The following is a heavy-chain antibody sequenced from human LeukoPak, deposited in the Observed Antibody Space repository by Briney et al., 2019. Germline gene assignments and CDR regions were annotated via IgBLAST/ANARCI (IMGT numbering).Heavy chain of an antibody. CDR1: GGSISSYY. CDR2: IYYSGST. J-gene: IGHJ6*02. D-gene: IGHD6-6*01. Sequence: PSETLSLTCTVSGGSISSYYWSWIRQHPGKGLEWIGYIYYSGSTNYNPSLKSRVTISVDTSKNQFSLKLSSVTAADTAVYYCARDRQGSSSVYYYYGMDVWGQGTTVTVSS. V-gene: IGHV4-59*01. CDR3: ARDRQGSSSVYYYYGMDV.